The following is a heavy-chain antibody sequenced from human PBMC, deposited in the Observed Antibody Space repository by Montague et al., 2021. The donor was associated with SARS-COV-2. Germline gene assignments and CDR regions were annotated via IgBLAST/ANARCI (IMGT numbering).Heavy chain of an antibody. J-gene: IGHJ4*02. CDR2: IYYSGST. V-gene: IGHV4-39*07. CDR3: ARDGFYYDRSGPSNSDY. D-gene: IGHD3-22*01. Sequence: SETLSLTCTVSVGSISSNNCYWGWIRQPPGKALEWIGSIYYSGSTYYNPSLKSRVTMSVDTSENQFSLKLSSVTAADTAVYYCARDGFYYDRSGPSNSDYWGQGTLVTVSS. CDR1: VGSISSNNCY.